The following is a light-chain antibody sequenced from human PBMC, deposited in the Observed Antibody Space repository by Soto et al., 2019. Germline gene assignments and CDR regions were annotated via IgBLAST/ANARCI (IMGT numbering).Light chain of an antibody. CDR2: AAV. V-gene: IGKV1-9*01. Sequence: DINLTQSTSLLSASVGDRVTITCRASQGISQYVAWYQQKPGKAPKLLVYAAVVLQYGVPSRFSVTVYATEFILIINGLQPEDFATYYCQQVNYYPFTFGGGTRVEIK. CDR3: QQVNYYPFT. J-gene: IGKJ4*01. CDR1: QGISQY.